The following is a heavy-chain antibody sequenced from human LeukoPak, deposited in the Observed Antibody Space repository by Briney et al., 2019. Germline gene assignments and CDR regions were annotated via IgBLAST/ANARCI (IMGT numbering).Heavy chain of an antibody. J-gene: IGHJ3*02. V-gene: IGHV1-46*01. CDR1: GYTYTSYY. D-gene: IGHD3-22*01. CDR2: INPSGGST. CDR3: AREGYYYSSSGYIGLDAFDI. Sequence: LGASVKVSCKASGYTYTSYYMHWVRQAPGQGLEWMGIINPSGGSTSYAQKFQGRVTMTRDTSTSTVYMELSSLRSEDTAVYYCAREGYYYSSSGYIGLDAFDIWGQGTMVTVSS.